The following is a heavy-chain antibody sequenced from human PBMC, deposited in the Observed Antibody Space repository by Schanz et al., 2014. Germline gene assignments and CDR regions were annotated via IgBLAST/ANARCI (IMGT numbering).Heavy chain of an antibody. CDR2: ISNGGGGYI. J-gene: IGHJ2*01. CDR1: GFTFRGYA. CDR3: AKGQGAVINNWYFDP. Sequence: EVQLLESGGDLVQPGGSLRLSCVVSGFTFRGYAMSWVRQAPGKGLQWVSTISNGGGGYISYADFVKGRFTISRDNSMNPLSLQINGLSADDTAIYYCAKGQGAVINNWYFDPWGRGPLVTVSS. D-gene: IGHD2-21*01. V-gene: IGHV3-23*01.